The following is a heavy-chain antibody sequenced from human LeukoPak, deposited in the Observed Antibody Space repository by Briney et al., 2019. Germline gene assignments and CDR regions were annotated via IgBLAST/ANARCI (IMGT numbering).Heavy chain of an antibody. Sequence: ASVKVSCKASGYSFNDKYLHWVRQAPGQGLEWMGSINPNSGGTNYAQKFQGRVTITADKSTSTAYMELSSLRSEDTAVYYCARAVATISSGYWGQGTLVTVSS. CDR2: INPNSGGT. D-gene: IGHD5-24*01. J-gene: IGHJ4*02. CDR3: ARAVATISSGY. V-gene: IGHV1-2*02. CDR1: GYSFNDKY.